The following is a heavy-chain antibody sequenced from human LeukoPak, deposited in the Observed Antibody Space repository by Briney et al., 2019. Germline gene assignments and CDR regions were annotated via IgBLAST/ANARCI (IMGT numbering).Heavy chain of an antibody. Sequence: TGGSLRLSCAASGFNVGYNYMSWVRQAPGEGLEWVSTIYTDGRTFYADSLKDRFTVSRDTSKNTLSLRMNGLRTEDTAVYFCARGPWSSGSGTSDGFDFWGQGTMVTVSS. CDR2: IYTDGRT. J-gene: IGHJ3*01. D-gene: IGHD3-10*01. CDR1: GFNVGYNY. V-gene: IGHV3-66*01. CDR3: ARGPWSSGSGTSDGFDF.